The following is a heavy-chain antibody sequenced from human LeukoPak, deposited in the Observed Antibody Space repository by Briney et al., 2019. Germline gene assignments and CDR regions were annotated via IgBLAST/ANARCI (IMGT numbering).Heavy chain of an antibody. CDR3: ARAPGRGRYYFDY. Sequence: GGSLRLSCAASGFTFSDYYMSWIRRAPGKGLEWVSYISSSGSTIYYADSVKGRFTISRDNAKNSLYLQMNSLRAEDTAVYYCARAPGRGRYYFDYWGQGTLVTVSS. CDR1: GFTFSDYY. J-gene: IGHJ4*02. CDR2: ISSSGSTI. D-gene: IGHD3-10*01. V-gene: IGHV3-11*01.